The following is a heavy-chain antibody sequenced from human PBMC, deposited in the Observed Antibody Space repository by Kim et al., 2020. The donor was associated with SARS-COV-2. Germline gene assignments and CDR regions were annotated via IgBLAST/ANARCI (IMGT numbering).Heavy chain of an antibody. D-gene: IGHD3-3*02. CDR3: ARELGASQYHGGGDF. V-gene: IGHV1-18*04. Sequence: ASVKVSCKTSGFIFTSYGITWVRQAPGQGLEWMGWISGYNGYAKYAQQFQGRVTMTIDKVTTTVYMELRSLRSDDTAVYYCARELGASQYHGGGDFWGQGTLVTVSS. CDR1: GFIFTSYG. J-gene: IGHJ4*02. CDR2: ISGYNGYA.